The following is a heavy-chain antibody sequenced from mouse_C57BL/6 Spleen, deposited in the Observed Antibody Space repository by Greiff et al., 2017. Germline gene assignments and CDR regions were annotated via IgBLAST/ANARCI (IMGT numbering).Heavy chain of an antibody. CDR2: IYPGDGDT. CDR1: GYAFSSYW. Sequence: QVQLQQSGAELVKPGASVKISCKASGYAFSSYWMNWVKQRPGKGLEWIGQIYPGDGDTNYNGKFKGKATLTADKSSSTAYMQLSSLTSEDSAVYFCARSPITTVVAKDYWGQGTTLTVSS. J-gene: IGHJ2*01. V-gene: IGHV1-80*01. CDR3: ARSPITTVVAKDY. D-gene: IGHD1-1*01.